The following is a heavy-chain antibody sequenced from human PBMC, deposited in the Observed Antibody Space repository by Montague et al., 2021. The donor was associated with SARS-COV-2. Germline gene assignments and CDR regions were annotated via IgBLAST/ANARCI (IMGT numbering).Heavy chain of an antibody. CDR2: SYWDDDK. CDR3: AHRRGLLLSDAFDI. J-gene: IGHJ3*02. CDR1: GFSLSTSGVG. V-gene: IGHV2-5*02. D-gene: IGHD1-26*01. Sequence: PALVQPTQTLTLTCTFSGFSLSTSGVGVGWIRQPPGKALEWLALSYWDDDKRYSPSLKSRLTITKDTSKNQVVLTMTNMDPVDTATYYCAHRRGLLLSDAFDIWGQGTMVTVSS.